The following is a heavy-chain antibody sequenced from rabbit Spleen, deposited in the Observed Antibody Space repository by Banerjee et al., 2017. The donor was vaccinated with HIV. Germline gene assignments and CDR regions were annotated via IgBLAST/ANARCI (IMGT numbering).Heavy chain of an antibody. CDR2: ILIGSSGST. CDR3: ARGNGSIRLDL. V-gene: IGHV1S40*01. D-gene: IGHD4-2*01. Sequence: QTLEESGGDLVKPGASLTLTCTASGLDFSSRYYMCWVRQAPGKGLEWITCILIGSSGSTYYASWAKGRFTISKTSSTTVTLQMTSLTAADTATYFCARGNGSIRLDLWGPGTLVTVS. J-gene: IGHJ6*01. CDR1: GLDFSSRYY.